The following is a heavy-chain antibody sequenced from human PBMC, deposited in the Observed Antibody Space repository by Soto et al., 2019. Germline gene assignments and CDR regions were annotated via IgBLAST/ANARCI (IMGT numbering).Heavy chain of an antibody. V-gene: IGHV1-69*13. CDR2: IIPIFGTA. CDR3: ARGVGAHSSGYYYDWFDP. J-gene: IGHJ5*02. D-gene: IGHD3-22*01. CDR1: GGTLSSYA. Sequence: SVKVSCKASGGTLSSYAISWVRQAHGQGLEWMGGIIPIFGTANYAQKFQGRVTITADESTSTAYMELSSLRSEDTAVYYCARGVGAHSSGYYYDWFDPWGQGTLVTVSS.